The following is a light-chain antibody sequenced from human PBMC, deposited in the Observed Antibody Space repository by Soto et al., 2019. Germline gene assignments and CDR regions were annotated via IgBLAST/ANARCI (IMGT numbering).Light chain of an antibody. CDR2: EVT. CDR1: SSDVGGYIY. CDR3: SSYTTTSTYV. J-gene: IGLJ1*01. V-gene: IGLV2-14*01. Sequence: QSVLTQPASVSGSPGQSITISCTGTSSDVGGYIYVSWYQQHPDKAPKFMIYEVTNRPSGVSHRFSGSKSGNTASLTISGLQAEDEADYYCSSYTTTSTYVFGTGTKVTVL.